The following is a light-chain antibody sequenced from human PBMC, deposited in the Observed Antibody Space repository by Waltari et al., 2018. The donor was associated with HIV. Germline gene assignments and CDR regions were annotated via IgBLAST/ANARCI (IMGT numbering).Light chain of an antibody. J-gene: IGLJ1*01. V-gene: IGLV3-21*02. CDR1: NIGSKS. Sequence: SYVLTQPPSVSVAPGQAARISCGGFNIGSKSVHWYQQKPGQAPLLVVYDDDDRPSGIPERVSGSNAENTAALTISRVEAGDEADYYCQVWDSSSDHSVFGTGTKVTVL. CDR3: QVWDSSSDHSV. CDR2: DDD.